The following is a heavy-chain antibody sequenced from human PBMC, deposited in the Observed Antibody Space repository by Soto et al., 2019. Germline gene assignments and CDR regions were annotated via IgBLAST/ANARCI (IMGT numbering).Heavy chain of an antibody. Sequence: GGSLRLSCAASGFTVSSNCMSWVRQAPGKGLEWVSVIYSGGSTYYADSVKGRFTISRHNSKNTLYLQMNSLRAEDTAVYYCARDLDYSWFDPWGQGTLVTVSS. CDR1: GFTVSSNC. CDR3: ARDLDYSWFDP. J-gene: IGHJ5*02. D-gene: IGHD2-15*01. CDR2: IYSGGST. V-gene: IGHV3-53*04.